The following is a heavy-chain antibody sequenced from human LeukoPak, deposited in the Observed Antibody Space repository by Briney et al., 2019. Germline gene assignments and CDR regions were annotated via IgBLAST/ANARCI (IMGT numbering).Heavy chain of an antibody. CDR3: ARGSERAWSPPDY. CDR1: GGSISSGDYS. V-gene: IGHV4-30-4*01. Sequence: SEALSLTCTVSGGSISSGDYSWSWIRQPPGKGLEWIGYIYYSGSTYYNPSLKSRVTISVDTSKNQFSLKLSSVTAADTAVYYCARGSERAWSPPDYWGQGTLVTVSS. D-gene: IGHD2-15*01. CDR2: IYYSGST. J-gene: IGHJ4*02.